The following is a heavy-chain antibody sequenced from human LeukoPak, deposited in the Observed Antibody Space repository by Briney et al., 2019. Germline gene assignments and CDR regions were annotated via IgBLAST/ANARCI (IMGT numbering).Heavy chain of an antibody. CDR2: IYYSGST. CDR3: ARAGQPPYYFDY. Sequence: PSETLSLTCAVSGGSISSYYWSWIRQPPGKGLEWIGYIYYSGSTNYNPSLKRRVTISVDASKNQFSLKLSSVTAADTAVYYCARAGQPPYYFDYWGQGTLVTVSS. D-gene: IGHD3-10*01. CDR1: GGSISSYY. J-gene: IGHJ4*02. V-gene: IGHV4-59*01.